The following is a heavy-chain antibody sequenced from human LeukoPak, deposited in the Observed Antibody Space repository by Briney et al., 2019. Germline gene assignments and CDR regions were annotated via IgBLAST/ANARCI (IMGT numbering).Heavy chain of an antibody. Sequence: GGSPRLSCAASGFTFSSYTMIWVRQAPGKGLEWVSAITGSGGSTYYADSVKGRFTISRDNSKNTVYLQMNSLRAEDTALYYCASKVSGFSSPLDYWGQGILVTVSS. CDR3: ASKVSGFSSPLDY. D-gene: IGHD2-2*01. CDR1: GFTFSSYT. V-gene: IGHV3-23*01. CDR2: ITGSGGST. J-gene: IGHJ4*02.